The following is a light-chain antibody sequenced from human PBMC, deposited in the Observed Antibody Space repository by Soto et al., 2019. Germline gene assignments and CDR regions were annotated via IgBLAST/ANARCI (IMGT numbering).Light chain of an antibody. CDR2: GAS. CDR3: QQYGSSPKT. Sequence: EIVLTQSPGTLSLSPVERATLSCSASQSVSSSYLAWYQQKPGQAPRLLIYGASSRATGIPDRFSGSGSGTDFTLTISRLEPEDFAVYYCQQYGSSPKTFGQGTKV. CDR1: QSVSSSY. V-gene: IGKV3-20*01. J-gene: IGKJ1*01.